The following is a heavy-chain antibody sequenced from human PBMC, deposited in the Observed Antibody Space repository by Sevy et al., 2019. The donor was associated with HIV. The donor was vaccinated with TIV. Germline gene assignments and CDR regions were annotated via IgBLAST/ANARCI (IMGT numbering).Heavy chain of an antibody. CDR3: AREQYISYYDILTGYYDHHAFDI. CDR1: VFTFSSYA. Sequence: GGSLRLSCAASVFTFSSYAMHWVRQAPGKGLEWVAVISYDGSNKYYADSVKGRFTISRDNSKNTLYLQMNSLRAEDTAVYYCAREQYISYYDILTGYYDHHAFDIWGQGTMVTVSS. CDR2: ISYDGSNK. D-gene: IGHD3-9*01. J-gene: IGHJ3*02. V-gene: IGHV3-30-3*01.